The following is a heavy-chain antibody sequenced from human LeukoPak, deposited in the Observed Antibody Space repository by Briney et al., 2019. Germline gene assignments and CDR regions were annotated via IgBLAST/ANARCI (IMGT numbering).Heavy chain of an antibody. CDR1: GFTFSDYT. CDR2: ISASGTSI. J-gene: IGHJ5*02. D-gene: IGHD1-26*01. Sequence: GGSLRHSCATSGFTFSDYTMNWVRQAPGKGLEWVSFISASGTSIYYADSVRGRFTISRDNAKKSLYLQMNSLRAEDTAVYYCARDGTWGPGTLVTVSS. CDR3: ARDGT. V-gene: IGHV3-21*01.